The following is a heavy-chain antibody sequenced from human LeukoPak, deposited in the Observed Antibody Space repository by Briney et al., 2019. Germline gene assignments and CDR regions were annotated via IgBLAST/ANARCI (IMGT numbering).Heavy chain of an antibody. CDR1: GGSISSYY. D-gene: IGHD6-13*01. Sequence: SETLSLTCTVSGGSISSYYWSWIRQPPGKGLEWIGYIYYSGSTNYNPSLKSRVTISVDTSKNQFSLKLSSVTAADTAVYYCARGIAAAGSGQYYFGYWGQGTLVTVSS. CDR2: IYYSGST. V-gene: IGHV4-59*01. CDR3: ARGIAAAGSGQYYFGY. J-gene: IGHJ4*02.